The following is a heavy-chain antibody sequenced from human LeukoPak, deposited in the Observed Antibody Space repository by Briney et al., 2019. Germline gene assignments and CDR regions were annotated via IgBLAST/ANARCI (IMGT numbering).Heavy chain of an antibody. CDR1: GFTFSGYG. CDR3: AKDGDSSSLPNFDY. CDR2: IRYDGSNK. J-gene: IGHJ4*02. Sequence: GGSLRLSCAASGFTFSGYGVHWVRQAPGKGLEWVAFIRYDGSNKYYADSVKGRFTISRDNSKNTLYLQMNSLRAEDTAVYYCAKDGDSSSLPNFDYWGQGTLVTVSS. D-gene: IGHD6-6*01. V-gene: IGHV3-30*02.